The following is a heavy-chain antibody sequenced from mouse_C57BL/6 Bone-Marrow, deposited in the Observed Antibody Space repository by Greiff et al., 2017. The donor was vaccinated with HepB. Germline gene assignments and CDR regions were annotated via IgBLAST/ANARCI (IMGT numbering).Heavy chain of an antibody. V-gene: IGHV5-6*01. CDR2: ISSGGSYT. J-gene: IGHJ2*01. CDR1: GFTFSSDG. D-gene: IGHD3-2*02. Sequence: EVQVVESGGDLVKPGASLKLSCAASGFTFSSDGMSWVRQTPDKRLEWVATISSGGSYTYYPDSVKGRFTISRDNAKNTLYLQMSSLKSEDTAVYCGAWQLKLPLDYWGQGTTLTVSS. CDR3: AWQLKLPLDY.